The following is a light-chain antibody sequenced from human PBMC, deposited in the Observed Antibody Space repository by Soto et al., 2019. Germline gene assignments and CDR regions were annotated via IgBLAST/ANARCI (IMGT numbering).Light chain of an antibody. CDR1: SSDVGGYAY. Sequence: QSVLTQPASVSGSPGQSITISCTGTSSDVGGYAYVSWYQQHPGKAPKVLIYEVTHRPSGVSNRFSGSRSGHTASLTISGLQAEDEADYYCSSYTSSTTYVFGTGTKVTVL. V-gene: IGLV2-14*01. J-gene: IGLJ1*01. CDR2: EVT. CDR3: SSYTSSTTYV.